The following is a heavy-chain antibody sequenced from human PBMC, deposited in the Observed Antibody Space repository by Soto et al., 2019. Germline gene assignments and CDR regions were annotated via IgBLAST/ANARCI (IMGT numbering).Heavy chain of an antibody. V-gene: IGHV3-74*01. CDR2: INSDGSST. CDR3: ANGGRDYAGDAFDI. D-gene: IGHD3-10*01. J-gene: IGHJ3*02. Sequence: GGSLRLSCAASGFTFSSYWMHWVRQAPGKGLVWVSRINSDGSSTSYSDSVKGRFTISRDNSKNTLYLQMNSLRAEDTAVYYCANGGRDYAGDAFDIWGQGTMVTVSS. CDR1: GFTFSSYW.